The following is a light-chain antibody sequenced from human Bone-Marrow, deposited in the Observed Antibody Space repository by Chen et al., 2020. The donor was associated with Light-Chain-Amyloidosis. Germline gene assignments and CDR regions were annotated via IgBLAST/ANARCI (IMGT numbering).Light chain of an antibody. V-gene: IGLV1-51*01. CDR3: GTWDSRLSVV. J-gene: IGLJ2*01. CDR2: DNN. Sequence: QSVLTQPPSVSAAPGQRVTISCSGSSSNIGNNYVSWYQQLTGTAPKLLIYDNNKRPSGIPDRFAGSKSGTSATLGITGLQTGDEADYYCGTWDSRLSVVFGGGTKLTVL. CDR1: SSNIGNNY.